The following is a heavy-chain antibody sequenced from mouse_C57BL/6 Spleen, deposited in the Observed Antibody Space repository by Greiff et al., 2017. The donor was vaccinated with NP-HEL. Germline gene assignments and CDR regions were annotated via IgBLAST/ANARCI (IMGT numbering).Heavy chain of an antibody. CDR3: ARYNNDHYYFDY. CDR2: ISSGGSTI. CDR1: GFTFSGYG. Sequence: EVQLQESGGGLVKPGGSLKLSCAASGFTFSGYGMHWVRQAPGKGLEWVAYISSGGSTIYYTDTVKGRFTFTIDNAKSTLFLQLPSLRSEDTAVYYCARYNNDHYYFDYWGQGTTLTVSS. D-gene: IGHD6-1*01. V-gene: IGHV5-17*01. J-gene: IGHJ2*01.